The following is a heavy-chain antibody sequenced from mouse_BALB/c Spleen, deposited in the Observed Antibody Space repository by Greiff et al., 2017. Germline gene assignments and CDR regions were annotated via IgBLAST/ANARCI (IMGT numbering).Heavy chain of an antibody. D-gene: IGHD1-1*01. CDR2: ISSGGGST. CDR1: GFAFSSYD. J-gene: IGHJ4*01. V-gene: IGHV5-12-1*01. CDR3: ARNLFMDY. Sequence: EVKVVESGGGLVKPGGSLKLSCAASGFAFSSYDMSWVRQTPEKRLEWVAYISSGGGSTYYPDTVKGRFTISRDNAKNTLYLQMSSLKSEDTAMYYCARNLFMDYWGQGTSVTVSS.